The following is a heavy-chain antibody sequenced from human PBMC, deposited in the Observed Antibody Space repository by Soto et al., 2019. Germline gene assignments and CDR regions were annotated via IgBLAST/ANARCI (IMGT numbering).Heavy chain of an antibody. V-gene: IGHV3-48*03. CDR1: GFTFNDFE. CDR2: IDGSGATK. CDR3: ARGFGGFNY. D-gene: IGHD3-10*01. J-gene: IGHJ4*02. Sequence: EVQLLESGGGLVQPGGSLRLSCGVSGFTFNDFEMNWVRQAPGKGPEWLAYIDGSGATKKYADSVRGRFTISRDNPNNSLFLQLSGLSAAETAIYYCARGFGGFNYWGQRTVVSVSS.